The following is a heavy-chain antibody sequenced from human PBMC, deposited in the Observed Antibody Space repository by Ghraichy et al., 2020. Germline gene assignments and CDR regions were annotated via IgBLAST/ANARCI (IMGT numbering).Heavy chain of an antibody. Sequence: GGSLRLSCAASGFSFSSYGMHWVRQAPGNGLEWVSYIDNSGSSINYADSVRGRFTISRDNAKNSLFLQMSSLRAEDTAVYYCAGHGYWGQGVLVTVSS. CDR1: GFSFSSYG. V-gene: IGHV3-48*01. CDR3: AGHGY. CDR2: IDNSGSSI. J-gene: IGHJ4*02.